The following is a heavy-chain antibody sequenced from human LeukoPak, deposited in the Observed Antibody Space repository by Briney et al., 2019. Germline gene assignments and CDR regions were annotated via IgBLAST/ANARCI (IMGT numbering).Heavy chain of an antibody. CDR1: GYRVTRYA. CDR2: IDPNSGGT. CDR3: ARPWGLSSYYDSSGYYY. J-gene: IGHJ4*02. Sequence: ASVKVSCKASGYRVTRYAMNWVRQAPGQGLEWMGWIDPNSGGTNYAQKFQGRVTMTRDTSISTAYMELSRLRSDDTAVYYCARPWGLSSYYDSSGYYYWGQGTLVTVSS. D-gene: IGHD3-22*01. V-gene: IGHV1-2*02.